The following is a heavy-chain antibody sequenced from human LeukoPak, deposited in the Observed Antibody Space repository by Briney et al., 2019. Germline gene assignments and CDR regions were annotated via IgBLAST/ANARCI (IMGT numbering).Heavy chain of an antibody. V-gene: IGHV3-30*02. J-gene: IGHJ5*02. Sequence: GGSLRLSCVASGFTFSSYGMHWVRQAPGKGLEWVAFIRYDGSNKYYADSVKGRFTISRDNSKNTLYLQMNSLRAEDTAVYYCAKERGIAAAGPSFDPWGQGTLVTVSS. CDR1: GFTFSSYG. CDR3: AKERGIAAAGPSFDP. D-gene: IGHD6-13*01. CDR2: IRYDGSNK.